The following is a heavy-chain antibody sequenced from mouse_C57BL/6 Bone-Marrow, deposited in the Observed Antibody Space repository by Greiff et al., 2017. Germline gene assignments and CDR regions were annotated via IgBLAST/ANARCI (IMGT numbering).Heavy chain of an antibody. D-gene: IGHD4-1*01. CDR2: IAPSDSET. CDR3: ARDWDDYFDY. Sequence: QVQLQQPGAELVRPGSSVKLSCQASGYTFTSYWLHWVKHRPIQGLEWIGNIAPSDSETHYNQKFTDKATLTVDKSSSTAYMQLSSLTSEDSAVYYCARDWDDYFDYWGQGTTLTVSS. J-gene: IGHJ2*01. CDR1: GYTFTSYW. V-gene: IGHV1-52*01.